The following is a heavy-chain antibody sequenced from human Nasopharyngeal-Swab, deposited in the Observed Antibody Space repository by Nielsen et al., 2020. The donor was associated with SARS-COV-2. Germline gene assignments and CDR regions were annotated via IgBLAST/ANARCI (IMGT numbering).Heavy chain of an antibody. J-gene: IGHJ4*02. D-gene: IGHD3-16*02. CDR2: ISAYNGNT. CDR1: GYTFTSYG. Sequence: ASVKVSCKASGYTFTSYGISWVRQAPGQGLEWMGWISAYNGNTNYAQNLQGRVTMTTGTSTSTAYMELRSLRSDDTAVYYCARAPHYDYIWGSYRYTPPDDYWGQGTLLTVSS. V-gene: IGHV1-18*01. CDR3: ARAPHYDYIWGSYRYTPPDDY.